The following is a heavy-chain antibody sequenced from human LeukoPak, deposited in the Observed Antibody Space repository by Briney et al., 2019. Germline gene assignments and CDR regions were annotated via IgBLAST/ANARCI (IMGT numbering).Heavy chain of an antibody. Sequence: SETLSLTCTVSGYSISSGYYWGWIRQPPGKGLEWIGSIYHSGSTYYNPSLKSRVTISVDTSKNQFSLKLSSVTAADTAVYYCARTKDYGDYNDYWGQGTLVTVSS. CDR2: IYHSGST. J-gene: IGHJ4*02. D-gene: IGHD4-17*01. CDR1: GYSISSGYY. CDR3: ARTKDYGDYNDY. V-gene: IGHV4-38-2*02.